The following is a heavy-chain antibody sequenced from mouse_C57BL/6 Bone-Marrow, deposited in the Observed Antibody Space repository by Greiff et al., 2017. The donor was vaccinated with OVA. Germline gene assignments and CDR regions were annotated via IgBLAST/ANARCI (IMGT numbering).Heavy chain of an antibody. CDR2: ISNGGGST. CDR3: ERHNYYGSSYGWLAY. Sequence: EVQRVESGGGLVQPGGSLKLSCAASGFTFSDYYMYWVRQTPEQWLEWVAYISNGGGSTYYPDTVPGRFPISSDHSKNTLYLQMSRLKSEDTAMYYCERHNYYGSSYGWLAYGGQGTLDAVSA. V-gene: IGHV5-12*01. J-gene: IGHJ3*01. CDR1: GFTFSDYY. D-gene: IGHD1-1*01.